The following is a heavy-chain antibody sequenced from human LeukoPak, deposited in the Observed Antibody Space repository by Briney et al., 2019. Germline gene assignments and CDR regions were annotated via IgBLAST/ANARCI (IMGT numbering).Heavy chain of an antibody. CDR3: ARSIGYSSGWYAY. Sequence: PGGSLRLSCAASGFTFSSYAMHWVRQAPGKGLEWVAVISYDGSNKYYADSVKGRFTISRDDSKNTLYLQMNSLRAKDTAVYYCARSIGYSSGWYAYWGQGTLVTVSS. CDR2: ISYDGSNK. J-gene: IGHJ4*02. D-gene: IGHD6-19*01. V-gene: IGHV3-30*04. CDR1: GFTFSSYA.